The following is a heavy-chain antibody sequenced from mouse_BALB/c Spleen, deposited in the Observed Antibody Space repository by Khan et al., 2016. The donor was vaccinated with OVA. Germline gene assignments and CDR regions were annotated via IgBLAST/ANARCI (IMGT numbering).Heavy chain of an antibody. Sequence: VQLHQSGAELAKPGASVKMSCKASGYTFTTSWMHWVNQRPGQGLEWIGNINPTSGYTAYNEKFKDRATLSADKSSSTAYMQLSSLTSEDSAVDCCTRDRIDYWGQGTTLTVAS. CDR1: GYTFTTSW. CDR3: TRDRIDY. J-gene: IGHJ2*01. CDR2: INPTSGYT. V-gene: IGHV1-7*01.